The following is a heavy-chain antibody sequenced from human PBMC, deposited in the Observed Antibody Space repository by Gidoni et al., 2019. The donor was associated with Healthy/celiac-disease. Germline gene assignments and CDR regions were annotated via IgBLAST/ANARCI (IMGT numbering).Heavy chain of an antibody. CDR3: ARKLYSTTLNWFDP. J-gene: IGHJ5*02. CDR2: IYYSGST. D-gene: IGHD4-4*01. Sequence: QLQLQESGPGLVKPSETLSLTCTVSGGSISSSSYYWGWIRQPPGKGLEWIGNIYYSGSTYYNPSLKSRVTISVDTSKNQFSLKLSSVTAADTAVYYCARKLYSTTLNWFDPWGQGTLVTVSS. CDR1: GGSISSSSYY. V-gene: IGHV4-39*01.